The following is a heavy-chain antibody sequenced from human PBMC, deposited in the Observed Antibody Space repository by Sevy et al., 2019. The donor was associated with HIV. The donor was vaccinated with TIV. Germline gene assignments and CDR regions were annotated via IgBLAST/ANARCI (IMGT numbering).Heavy chain of an antibody. CDR2: IKQDGSEK. D-gene: IGHD5-12*01. Sequence: GGSLRLSCAASGFTFSSYWMSWVRQAPGKGLEWVANIKQDGSEKYYVDSVKGRFTISRDNAKNSLYLQMNSLRAEDTAVYYCAAGGGEMATITTYYYYYGMDVWGQGTTVTVSS. CDR1: GFTFSSYW. V-gene: IGHV3-7*03. CDR3: AAGGGEMATITTYYYYYGMDV. J-gene: IGHJ6*02.